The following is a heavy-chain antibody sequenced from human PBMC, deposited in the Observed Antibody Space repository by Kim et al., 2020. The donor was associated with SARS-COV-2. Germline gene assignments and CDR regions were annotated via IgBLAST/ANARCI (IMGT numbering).Heavy chain of an antibody. V-gene: IGHV3-48*03. D-gene: IGHD3-16*01. CDR1: GFTFSSYE. J-gene: IGHJ4*02. CDR2: ISSSGSTI. CDR3: ARAYVGQFDY. Sequence: LSLTCAASGFTFSSYEMNWVRQAPGKGLEWVSYISSSGSTIYYADSVKGRFTISRDNAKNSLYLQMNSLRAEDTAVYYCARAYVGQFDYWGQGTLVTVSS.